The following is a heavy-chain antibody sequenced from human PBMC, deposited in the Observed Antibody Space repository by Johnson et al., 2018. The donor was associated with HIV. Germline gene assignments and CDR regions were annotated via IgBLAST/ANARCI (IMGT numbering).Heavy chain of an antibody. Sequence: VQLVESGGGLVKPGGSLRLSCAASGFTFSSYAMHWVRQAPGKGLEWVSVIYSGGRTYYADSVKGRFTISRDNSKNTLYLQMNSLRAEDTAVYYCARDSGGNYGAFDIWGQGTMVTVSS. CDR2: IYSGGRT. CDR1: GFTFSSYA. CDR3: ARDSGGNYGAFDI. J-gene: IGHJ3*02. V-gene: IGHV3-66*01. D-gene: IGHD4-23*01.